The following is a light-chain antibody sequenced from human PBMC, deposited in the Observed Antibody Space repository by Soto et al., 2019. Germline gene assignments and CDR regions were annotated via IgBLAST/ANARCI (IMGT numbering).Light chain of an antibody. CDR1: QSVNNNY. Sequence: EIVLMQSPGTLSLSPGEGATLSCRASQSVNNNYLAWYQQRPGQAPTVLIFDTSRRATGVPDRFSGSGSGTDCNLRISRVETDDFAVYYCQQYGSSQFTFGPGNKGNIK. CDR2: DTS. J-gene: IGKJ3*01. V-gene: IGKV3-20*01. CDR3: QQYGSSQFT.